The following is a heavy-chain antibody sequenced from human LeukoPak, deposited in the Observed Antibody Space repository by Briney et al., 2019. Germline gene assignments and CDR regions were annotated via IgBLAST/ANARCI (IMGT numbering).Heavy chain of an antibody. V-gene: IGHV3-21*01. J-gene: IGHJ6*04. CDR1: GFTFSSYE. D-gene: IGHD1-14*01. Sequence: PGGSLGLSCAASGFTFSSYEMNWVRQAPGKGLEWVSSISSSSTYIYYADSVKGRFTISRDNAENSLYLQMNSLRAEDTAVYYCARGYYYGLDVWGKGTTVIVSS. CDR2: ISSSSTYI. CDR3: ARGYYYGLDV.